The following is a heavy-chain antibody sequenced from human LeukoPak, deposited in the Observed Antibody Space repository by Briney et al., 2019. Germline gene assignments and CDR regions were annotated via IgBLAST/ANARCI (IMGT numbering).Heavy chain of an antibody. CDR2: INSDGSST. D-gene: IGHD2-2*03. V-gene: IGHV3-74*01. Sequence: GGSLRLSCAASGFTFSSYWMHWVRQAPGKGLVWVSRINSDGSSTSYADSVKGRFTISRDNAKNTLYLQMNSLRVEDTAVYYCARVDLSDAFDIWGQGTMVTVSS. CDR3: ARVDLSDAFDI. CDR1: GFTFSSYW. J-gene: IGHJ3*02.